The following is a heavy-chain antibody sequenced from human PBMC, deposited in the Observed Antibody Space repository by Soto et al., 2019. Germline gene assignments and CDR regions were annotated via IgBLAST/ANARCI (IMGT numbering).Heavy chain of an antibody. D-gene: IGHD3-3*01. J-gene: IGHJ4*02. CDR1: GFTVSNLY. Sequence: EVQLVESGGALVQPGGSLRLSCAASGFTVSNLYMTWIRQAPGMGLEWVSVISSSGTAYYADSVKGRFPISIDSSKNTLFLQMNSLRAEDTAVYHCARDTFGGAYDFCHGGQGTLVTVSS. CDR3: ARDTFGGAYDFCH. CDR2: ISSSGTA. V-gene: IGHV3-66*01.